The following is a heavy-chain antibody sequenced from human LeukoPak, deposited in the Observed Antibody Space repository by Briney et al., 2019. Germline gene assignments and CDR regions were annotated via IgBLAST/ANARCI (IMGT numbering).Heavy chain of an antibody. CDR2: INPYSGGT. D-gene: IGHD2-15*01. Sequence: GASVKDSCKASGYTFSGYYMHWVRQAPGQGLEWMAWINPYSGGTNYAQKFHGRVTMTRDTSISTAYMELSRLRSDDTAVYYCARDRGCSGGSCYSTYAFDIWGQGTMVTVSS. CDR1: GYTFSGYY. V-gene: IGHV1-2*02. J-gene: IGHJ3*02. CDR3: ARDRGCSGGSCYSTYAFDI.